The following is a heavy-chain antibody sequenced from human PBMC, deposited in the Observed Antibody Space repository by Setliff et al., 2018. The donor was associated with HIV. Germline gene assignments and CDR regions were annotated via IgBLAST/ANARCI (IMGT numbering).Heavy chain of an antibody. Sequence: GGSLRLSCKTSGYTFGDYAMGWVRQAPGKGLEWVGFIRSKAYGGTTEYAASVKDRFTISRDDSKTIAYLQMNSLKTEDTAVYYCTRASSWYYYMAVWGKGTTVTASS. V-gene: IGHV3-49*04. CDR1: GYTFGDYA. CDR2: IRSKAYGGTT. D-gene: IGHD6-13*01. CDR3: TRASSWYYYMAV. J-gene: IGHJ6*03.